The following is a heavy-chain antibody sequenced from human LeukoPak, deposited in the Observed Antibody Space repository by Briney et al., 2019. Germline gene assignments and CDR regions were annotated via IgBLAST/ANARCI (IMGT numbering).Heavy chain of an antibody. J-gene: IGHJ5*02. CDR3: ARVSISMVRGVIIRYDWFDP. D-gene: IGHD3-10*01. CDR1: GGSISSYY. Sequence: SETLSLTCTVSGGSISSYYWSWIRQPPGKGLEWIGYIYYSGSTSYNPSLTSRVTISLDTSKNQFSLKLSSVTAADTAVHYCARVSISMVRGVIIRYDWFDPWGQGTLVTVSS. V-gene: IGHV4-59*01. CDR2: IYYSGST.